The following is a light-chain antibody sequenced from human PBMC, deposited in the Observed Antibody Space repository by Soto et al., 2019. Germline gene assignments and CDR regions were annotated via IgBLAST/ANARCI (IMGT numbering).Light chain of an antibody. J-gene: IGKJ5*01. CDR3: QKRHMWPIK. Sequence: PGERATLSCRASQSVSSNFLAWYQQKPGHAPRLLIYGASSRATGIPDRFSGSGSGTDFTLTISSLEPEDSAVYFCQKRHMWPIKFGQGTRLEIK. V-gene: IGKV3D-20*02. CDR1: QSVSSNF. CDR2: GAS.